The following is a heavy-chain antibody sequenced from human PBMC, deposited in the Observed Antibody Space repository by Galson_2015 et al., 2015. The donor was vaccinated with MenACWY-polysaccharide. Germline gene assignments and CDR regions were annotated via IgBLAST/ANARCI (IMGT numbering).Heavy chain of an antibody. CDR2: TYYRSQWYN. Sequence: CAISGDSVSRQSATWNWIRQSPSRGPEWLGRTYYRSQWYNDFAVSVKSRITINPDTSKNQFSLQLNSVTPEDTAVYYCARDPSAFSAPSAFDIWGQGTVVTVSS. CDR3: ARDPSAFSAPSAFDI. V-gene: IGHV6-1*01. J-gene: IGHJ3*02. D-gene: IGHD3-3*02. CDR1: GDSVSRQSAT.